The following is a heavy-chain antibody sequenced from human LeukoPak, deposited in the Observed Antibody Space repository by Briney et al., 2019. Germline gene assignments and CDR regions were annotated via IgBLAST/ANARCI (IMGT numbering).Heavy chain of an antibody. CDR1: GFTFSSYA. J-gene: IGHJ3*02. Sequence: GGSLRLSCAASGFTFSSYAMSWVRQAPGKGLEWVSAISGSGGSTYYADSVKGRFTISRDNSKNTLYLQMNSLRAEDTAVYCCAKDMVRGVPPLDAFDIWGQGTMVTVSS. CDR2: ISGSGGST. D-gene: IGHD3-10*01. CDR3: AKDMVRGVPPLDAFDI. V-gene: IGHV3-23*01.